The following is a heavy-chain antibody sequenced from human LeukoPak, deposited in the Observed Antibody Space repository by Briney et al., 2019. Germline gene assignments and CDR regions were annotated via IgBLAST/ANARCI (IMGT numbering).Heavy chain of an antibody. V-gene: IGHV4-34*01. CDR1: GGSFSGYY. J-gene: IGHJ3*02. D-gene: IGHD3-22*01. CDR3: ARQVPVKRGAFTMIVVVKAFDI. CDR2: INHSGST. Sequence: SETLSLTCAVYGGSFSGYYWSWIRQPPGKGLEWIGEINHSGSTNYNPSLKSRVTISVDTSKNQFSLKLSSVTAADTAVYYCARQVPVKRGAFTMIVVVKAFDIWGQGTMVTVSS.